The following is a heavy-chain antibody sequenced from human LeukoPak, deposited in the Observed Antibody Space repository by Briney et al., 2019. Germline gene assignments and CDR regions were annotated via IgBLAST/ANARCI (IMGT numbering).Heavy chain of an antibody. Sequence: GRSLRLSCAASGFTFSSYGMHWVRQAPGKGLEWVAIIWYDGSNKYYADSVKGRFTISRDNSKNTLYLQMNSLRAEDTAVYYCAKRSASDRGNFDYWGQGTLVTVSS. D-gene: IGHD3-22*01. CDR2: IWYDGSNK. J-gene: IGHJ4*02. CDR3: AKRSASDRGNFDY. CDR1: GFTFSSYG. V-gene: IGHV3-33*06.